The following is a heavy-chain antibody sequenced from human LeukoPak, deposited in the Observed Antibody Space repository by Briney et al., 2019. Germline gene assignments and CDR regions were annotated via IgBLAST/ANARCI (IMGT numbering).Heavy chain of an antibody. CDR3: TTDPYNGY. V-gene: IGHV3-15*01. J-gene: IGHJ4*02. D-gene: IGHD1-14*01. CDR1: GFTVSSNY. CDR2: IKSKTDGGTT. Sequence: GGSLRLSCAASGFTVSSNYMSWVRQAPGKGLEWVGRIKSKTDGGTTDYAAPVKGRFTIPRDDSKNTLYLQMNSLKTEDTAVYYCTTDPYNGYWGQGTLVTVSS.